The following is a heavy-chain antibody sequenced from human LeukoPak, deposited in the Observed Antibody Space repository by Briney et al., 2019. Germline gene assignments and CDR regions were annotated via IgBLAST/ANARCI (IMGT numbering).Heavy chain of an antibody. CDR1: GFTFTSSA. CDR3: GADSMPRGVFSYAFDI. V-gene: IGHV1-58*01. D-gene: IGHD3-10*01. Sequence: ASVKVSCKASGFTFTSSAVQWVRQARGQHLEWIGWIVVGSGDTNSAQKFQERVTITRDMSTRTAYMELSSLRSEDTAVYYCGADSMPRGVFSYAFDIWGQGTMVTVSS. J-gene: IGHJ3*02. CDR2: IVVGSGDT.